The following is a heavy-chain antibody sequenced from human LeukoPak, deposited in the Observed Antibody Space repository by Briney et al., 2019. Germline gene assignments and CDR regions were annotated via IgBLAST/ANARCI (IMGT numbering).Heavy chain of an antibody. Sequence: GGSQRLSCAASEFTFSSYSMNWVRQAPGKGLERVSSISGSSSYIYYADSVKGRFTISRDNAKNSLYLEMNSQRAEDTAVYYCAKEGAAAGFFRNSHAEYFQHWGQGTLVTVSS. CDR2: ISGSSSYI. J-gene: IGHJ1*01. D-gene: IGHD6-13*01. V-gene: IGHV3-21*01. CDR1: EFTFSSYS. CDR3: AKEGAAAGFFRNSHAEYFQH.